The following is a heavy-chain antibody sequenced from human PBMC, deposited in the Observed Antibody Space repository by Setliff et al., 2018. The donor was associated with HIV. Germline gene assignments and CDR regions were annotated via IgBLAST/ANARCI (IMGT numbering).Heavy chain of an antibody. Sequence: ASETLSLTCTVSGGSMSRFYWTWIRQPPGKGLEWIGFVYSTGSINYNPSLKSRVTISVDTSKNQFSLKLSSVTAADTAVHYCSRVGGEMATIAGAFDIWGQGTMVTGSS. V-gene: IGHV4-59*01. CDR2: VYSTGSI. J-gene: IGHJ3*02. CDR1: GGSMSRFY. D-gene: IGHD5-12*01. CDR3: SRVGGEMATIAGAFDI.